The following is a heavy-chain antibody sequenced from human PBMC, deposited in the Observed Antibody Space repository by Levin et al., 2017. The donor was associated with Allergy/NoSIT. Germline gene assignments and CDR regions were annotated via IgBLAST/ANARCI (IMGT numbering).Heavy chain of an antibody. Sequence: LSLTCAVSGFTFSNYAMSWVRQAPGKGLEWVSGITDNGGATFYLDSVKGRFTISRDNSKNTLDLQLSSLRAEDTALYYCAKEGRYGSSWYPGYFDSWGRGTLVSGSS. CDR3: AKEGRYGSSWYPGYFDS. D-gene: IGHD6-13*01. V-gene: IGHV3-23*01. CDR1: GFTFSNYA. J-gene: IGHJ4*02. CDR2: ITDNGGAT.